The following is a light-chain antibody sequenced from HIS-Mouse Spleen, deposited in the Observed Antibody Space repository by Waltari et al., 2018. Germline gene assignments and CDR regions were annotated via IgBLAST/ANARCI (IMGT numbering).Light chain of an antibody. V-gene: IGLV1-47*01. CDR1: SSNIGSNY. Sequence: QSVLTQPPSASGTPGQRVTTPCSGSSSNIGSNYVYWYHQLPGTAPKLLIYRNNQRPSGVPDRFSGSKSGTSASLAISGLRSEDEADYYCAAWDDSLSGPVFGGGTKLTVL. CDR3: AAWDDSLSGPV. J-gene: IGLJ3*02. CDR2: RNN.